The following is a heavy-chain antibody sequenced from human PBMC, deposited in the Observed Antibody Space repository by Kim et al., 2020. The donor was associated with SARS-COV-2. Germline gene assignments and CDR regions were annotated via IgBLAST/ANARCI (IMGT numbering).Heavy chain of an antibody. J-gene: IGHJ3*02. D-gene: IGHD6-13*01. V-gene: IGHV1-46*01. Sequence: ASVKVSCKASGYTFTSYYMHWVRQAPGQGLEWMGIINPSGGSTSYAQKFQGRVTMTRDTSTSTVYMELSSLRSEDTAVYYCARQHRPGYSSSWTLDAFDIWGQGTMVTVSS. CDR3: ARQHRPGYSSSWTLDAFDI. CDR2: INPSGGST. CDR1: GYTFTSYY.